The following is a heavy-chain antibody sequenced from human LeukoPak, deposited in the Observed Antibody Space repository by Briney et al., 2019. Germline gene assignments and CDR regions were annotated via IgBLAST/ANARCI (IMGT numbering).Heavy chain of an antibody. CDR1: GFTFSSYA. CDR3: AKVEKVAGRYYFDY. J-gene: IGHJ4*02. CDR2: ISGSGGST. V-gene: IGHV3-23*01. D-gene: IGHD6-19*01. Sequence: AGGSLRLSCAASGFTFSSYAMSWVRQAPGKGLEWVSAISGSGGSTYYADSVKGRITISRDNSKNTLYLQMNSLRAEDTAVYYCAKVEKVAGRYYFDYWGQGTLVTVSS.